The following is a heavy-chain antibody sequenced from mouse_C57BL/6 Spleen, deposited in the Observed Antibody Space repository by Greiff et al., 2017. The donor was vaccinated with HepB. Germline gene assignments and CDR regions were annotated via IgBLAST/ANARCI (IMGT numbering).Heavy chain of an antibody. CDR3: ARARGRNAMDY. V-gene: IGHV5-16*01. J-gene: IGHJ4*01. D-gene: IGHD1-1*01. CDR1: GFTFSDYY. CDR2: INYDGSST. Sequence: EVKLMESEGGLVQPGSSMKLSCTASGFTFSDYYMAWVRQVPEKGLEWVANINYDGSSTYYLDSLKSRFIISRDNAKNILYLQMSSLKSEDTATYYCARARGRNAMDYWGQGTSVTVSS.